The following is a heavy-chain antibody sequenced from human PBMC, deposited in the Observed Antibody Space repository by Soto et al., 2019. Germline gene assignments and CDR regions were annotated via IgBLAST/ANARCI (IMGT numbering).Heavy chain of an antibody. J-gene: IGHJ5*02. CDR3: ARRRITMVRGVIWWFDP. D-gene: IGHD3-10*01. CDR2: INHSGST. Sequence: SDTLSLTCAVYGGSFSVYYWSWIRQPPGKGLEWIGEINHSGSTNYNPSLKSRVTISVDTSKNQFSLKLSSVTAADTAVYYCARRRITMVRGVIWWFDPLGKGTLGTGSS. V-gene: IGHV4-34*01. CDR1: GGSFSVYY.